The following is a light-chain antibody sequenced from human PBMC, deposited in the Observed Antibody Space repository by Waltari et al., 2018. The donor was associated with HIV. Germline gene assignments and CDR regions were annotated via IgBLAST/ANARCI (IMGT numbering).Light chain of an antibody. J-gene: IGKJ5*01. CDR3: MQATQFPLT. V-gene: IGKV2-24*01. CDR1: HSLVHSDGNIY. CDR2: KAS. Sequence: EIVMTQNPPSSAVIIGQPASISCKSSHSLVHSDGNIYLSSLQQRPGQPPRLLIYKASTRFSGVPDRFSGSGTGRDFTLKITRVELEDVATYYCMQATQFPLTFGQGTRLEIK.